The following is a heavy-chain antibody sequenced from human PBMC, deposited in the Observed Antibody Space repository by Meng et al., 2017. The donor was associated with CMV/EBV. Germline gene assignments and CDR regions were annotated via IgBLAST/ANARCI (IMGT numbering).Heavy chain of an antibody. V-gene: IGHV3-30*02. Sequence: GGSLRLSCAASGFTFSSYGMHWVRKAPGKGLEWVVFIRYDGSNKYYADSVKGRFTSSRDNSKNTLYLQMNSLRAEDTAVYYCAKRKGGYSYGDFDYWGQGTLVTVSS. D-gene: IGHD5-18*01. CDR1: GFTFSSYG. CDR3: AKRKGGYSYGDFDY. J-gene: IGHJ4*02. CDR2: IRYDGSNK.